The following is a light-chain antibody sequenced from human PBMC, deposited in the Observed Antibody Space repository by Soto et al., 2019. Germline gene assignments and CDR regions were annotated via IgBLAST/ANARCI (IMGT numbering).Light chain of an antibody. CDR2: INN. CDR3: AAWDDSLNGVV. Sequence: QSVLTQPPSASGTPGQRVTISCSGSSSNIGSNVVNWYQQLPGTAPKLLIYINNQRPSGVPDRFSGSKSGTSASLAIGGLQSEDEADYYCAAWDDSLNGVVFGGGTQLTVL. J-gene: IGLJ2*01. V-gene: IGLV1-44*01. CDR1: SSNIGSNV.